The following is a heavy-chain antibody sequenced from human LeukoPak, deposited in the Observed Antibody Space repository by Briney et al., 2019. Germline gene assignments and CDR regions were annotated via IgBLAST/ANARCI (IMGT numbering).Heavy chain of an antibody. V-gene: IGHV1-46*01. CDR2: LNPSGGSS. Sequence: ASVKVSCKASGDTVTSYYMHWVRQAPGQGLEWMAILNPSGGSSSYAQKFQGRATLTRATSTSTVYMELSSLRSEDTAVYYCARVAVVPAAIRGRSWFDPWGQGTLVTVSS. D-gene: IGHD2-2*02. J-gene: IGHJ5*02. CDR1: GDTVTSYY. CDR3: ARVAVVPAAIRGRSWFDP.